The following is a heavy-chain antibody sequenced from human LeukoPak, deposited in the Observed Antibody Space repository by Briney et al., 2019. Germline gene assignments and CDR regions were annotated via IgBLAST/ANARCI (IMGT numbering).Heavy chain of an antibody. J-gene: IGHJ4*02. D-gene: IGHD1-26*01. CDR2: ISYDGSNK. V-gene: IGHV3-30*03. Sequence: GWSLRLSCAASGFTFSSYGMHWVRQAPGKGLEWVAVISYDGSNKYYADSVKGRFTISRDNSKNTLYLQMNSLRAEDTAVFYCATSTMGALDYWGQGTLVTVSS. CDR3: ATSTMGALDY. CDR1: GFTFSSYG.